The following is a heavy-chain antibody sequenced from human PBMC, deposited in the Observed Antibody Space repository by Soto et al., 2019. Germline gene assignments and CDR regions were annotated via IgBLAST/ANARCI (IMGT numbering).Heavy chain of an antibody. J-gene: IGHJ4*02. V-gene: IGHV4-34*01. CDR3: AKVKQRSRIQYYFDY. CDR2: INHSGST. CDR1: GGSFSGYY. Sequence: SETLALTCAVYGGSFSGYYWSWIRQPPGKGLEWIGEINHSGSTNYNPSLKSRVTISVDTSKNQFSLKLSSVTAADTAVYYCAKVKQRSRIQYYFDYWGQGTLVTVSS. D-gene: IGHD2-15*01.